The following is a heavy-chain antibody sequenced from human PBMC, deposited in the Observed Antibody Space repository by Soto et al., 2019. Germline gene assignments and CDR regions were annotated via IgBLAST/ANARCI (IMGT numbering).Heavy chain of an antibody. V-gene: IGHV3-33*01. CDR3: ARSNYDILTGYSNDYYFDY. CDR2: IWYDGSNK. J-gene: IGHJ4*02. Sequence: GGSLRLSCAASGFTFSSYGMHWVRQAPGKGREWVAVIWYDGSNKYYADSVKGRFTISRDNSKNTLYLQMNSLRAEDTAVYYCARSNYDILTGYSNDYYFDYWGQGTLVTVSS. CDR1: GFTFSSYG. D-gene: IGHD3-9*01.